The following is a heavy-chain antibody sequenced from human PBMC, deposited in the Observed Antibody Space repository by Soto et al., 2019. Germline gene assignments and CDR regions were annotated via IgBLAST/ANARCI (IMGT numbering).Heavy chain of an antibody. D-gene: IGHD3-3*01. J-gene: IGHJ4*02. CDR3: ARTYEFWSGYLGY. CDR1: GFTFSSYW. Sequence: GGSLRLSWAASGFTFSSYWMIWVRQAPGKGLEWVANIKQDGSEKYYVDSVKGRFTISRDNAKNSLYLQMNSLRAEDTAVYYCARTYEFWSGYLGYWGQGTLVTGSS. V-gene: IGHV3-7*05. CDR2: IKQDGSEK.